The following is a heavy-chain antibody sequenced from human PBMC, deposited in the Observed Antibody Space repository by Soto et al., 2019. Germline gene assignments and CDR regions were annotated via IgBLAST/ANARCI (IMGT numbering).Heavy chain of an antibody. J-gene: IGHJ4*02. V-gene: IGHV3-11*05. Sequence: QVQLVESGGGLVKPGGSLRLSCVASGFTFSDHYMTWIRQAPGKGLEWLSYISTSSSYTNYEDSVKGRFTISRDNAMNSLYLQMNSLRAEDTAVYYCARLRLTGYFDYWGQGTLVTVSS. CDR2: ISTSSSYT. CDR1: GFTFSDHY. CDR3: ARLRLTGYFDY.